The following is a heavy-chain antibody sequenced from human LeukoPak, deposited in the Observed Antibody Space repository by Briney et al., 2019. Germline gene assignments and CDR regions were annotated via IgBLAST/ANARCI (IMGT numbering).Heavy chain of an antibody. CDR1: GDSVSSNSAA. J-gene: IGHJ5*01. CDR3: ARGSAISVRTHDS. D-gene: IGHD2-21*01. CDR2: TYYRSKWSN. Sequence: SQTLSLTCAVSGDSVSSNSAAWNWIRQSPSRGLEWLGRTYYRSKWSNDYAVSVKSRITINPDTCKNQFSLQLNSVTPEDTAVYYCARGSAISVRTHDSWGQGTLVTVSS. V-gene: IGHV6-1*01.